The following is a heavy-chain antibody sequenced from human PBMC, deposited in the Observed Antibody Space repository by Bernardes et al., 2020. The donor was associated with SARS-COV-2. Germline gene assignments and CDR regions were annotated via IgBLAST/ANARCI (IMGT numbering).Heavy chain of an antibody. D-gene: IGHD2-2*02. CDR2: FHNSGAT. V-gene: IGHV4-59*01. CDR1: GGSITSYY. CDR3: ARGVQAHCSTTSCYNENGFDY. Sequence: TLSLTCTVSGGSITSYYWSWIRQPPGKRLEWIGYFHNSGATKYNPSLKSRVTISGDTSKNQFSLNLTSFTAADTALYYCARGVQAHCSTTSCYNENGFDYWGQGTLVTVSS. J-gene: IGHJ4*02.